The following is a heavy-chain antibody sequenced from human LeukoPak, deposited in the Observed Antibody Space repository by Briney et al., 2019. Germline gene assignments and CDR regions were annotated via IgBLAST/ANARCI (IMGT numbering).Heavy chain of an antibody. CDR1: GFTFSSYG. D-gene: IGHD2-15*01. CDR3: AKERSSAIDY. V-gene: IGHV3-30*18. CDR2: ISNDGSNK. J-gene: IGHJ4*02. Sequence: GRSLRLSCAASGFTFSSYGMHWVRQAPGEGPEWVAVISNDGSNKYYADSVKGRFTISRDIAKNTLYLQMNSLRAEDTGVYYCAKERSSAIDYWGQGTLVTVSS.